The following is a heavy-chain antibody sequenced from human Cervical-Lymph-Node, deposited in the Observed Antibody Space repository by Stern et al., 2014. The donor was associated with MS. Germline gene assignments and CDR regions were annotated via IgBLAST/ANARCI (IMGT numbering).Heavy chain of an antibody. J-gene: IGHJ5*02. V-gene: IGHV3-30*01. CDR1: GFTFSSYA. CDR3: ARDGSGYSGYAPYNWFDP. CDR2: ISYDGSNK. D-gene: IGHD5-12*01. Sequence: QVQLMQSGGGVVQPGRSLRLSCAASGFTFSSYAMHWVRQAPGKGLEWVAVISYDGSNKYYADSVKGRFTISRDNSKNTLYLQMNSLRAEDTAVYYCARDGSGYSGYAPYNWFDPWGQGTLVTVSS.